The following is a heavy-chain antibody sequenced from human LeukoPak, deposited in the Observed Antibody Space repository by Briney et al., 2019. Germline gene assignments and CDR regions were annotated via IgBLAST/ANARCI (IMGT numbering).Heavy chain of an antibody. V-gene: IGHV4-4*07. Sequence: KPSETLSLTCTVSGGSISSYHWSWIRQPAGKGLEWIGRIYTSGSTNYNPSLKSRVTMSVDTSKNQFSLKLSSVTAADTAVYYCARAHYYDGYDTYYFDYWGQGTLVTVSS. CDR1: GGSISSYH. CDR2: IYTSGST. D-gene: IGHD3-22*01. J-gene: IGHJ4*02. CDR3: ARAHYYDGYDTYYFDY.